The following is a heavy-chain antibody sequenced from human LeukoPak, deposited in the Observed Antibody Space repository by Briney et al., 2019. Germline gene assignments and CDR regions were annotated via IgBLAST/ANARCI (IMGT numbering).Heavy chain of an antibody. V-gene: IGHV3-74*01. J-gene: IGHJ4*02. CDR1: GFTFSSYW. CDR3: AYSVGSSTSSNYFDY. Sequence: GGSLRLSCAASGFTFSSYWMHWVRQAPGKGLVWVSRINSDGSSTTYADSVKGRFTISRDNAKNTLYLQMNSLRAEDTAAYYCAYSVGSSTSSNYFDYGGKGTLVT. D-gene: IGHD2-2*01. CDR2: INSDGSST.